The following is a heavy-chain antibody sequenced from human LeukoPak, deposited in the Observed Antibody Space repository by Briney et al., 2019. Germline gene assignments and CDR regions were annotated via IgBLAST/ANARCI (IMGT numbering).Heavy chain of an antibody. CDR2: IWYDGRNK. J-gene: IGHJ6*02. D-gene: IGHD1-26*01. Sequence: PGGSLRLSCAASGFTFSSYGMHWVRQAPGKGLEWVAVIWYDGRNKNYADSVKGRFTISRDNSKNTLYLQMNSLRAEDTAVYFCARCGTPKNYYYYGMDVWGQGTTVTVS. CDR3: ARCGTPKNYYYYGMDV. V-gene: IGHV3-33*01. CDR1: GFTFSSYG.